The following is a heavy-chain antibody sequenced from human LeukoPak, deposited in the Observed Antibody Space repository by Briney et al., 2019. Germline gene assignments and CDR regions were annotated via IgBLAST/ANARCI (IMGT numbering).Heavy chain of an antibody. V-gene: IGHV4-4*02. CDR3: ARGGFGVVPAAMSQYFDY. J-gene: IGHJ4*02. CDR1: GGSISSSNW. D-gene: IGHD2-2*01. Sequence: PSGALSLTCAVSGGSISSSNWWSWVRQPPGKGLEWIGEIYHSGSTNYNPSLKSRVTISVDKSKNQFSLKLSSVTAADTAVYYCARGGFGVVPAAMSQYFDYWGQGTLVTVSS. CDR2: IYHSGST.